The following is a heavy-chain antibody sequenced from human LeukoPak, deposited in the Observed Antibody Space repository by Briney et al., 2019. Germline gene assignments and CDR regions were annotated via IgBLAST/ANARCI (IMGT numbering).Heavy chain of an antibody. CDR1: GYTFTGYY. CDR2: INPNSGGT. CDR3: ARVGQYYDRTIDY. V-gene: IGHV1-2*02. J-gene: IGHJ4*02. Sequence: ASVKVSCKASGYTFTGYYIHWVRQAPGQGLEWMGWINPNSGGTNYAQRFQGRVTMTRDTSISTAYMELSRLRSDDTAVYYCARVGQYYDRTIDYWGQGTLVTVSS. D-gene: IGHD3-22*01.